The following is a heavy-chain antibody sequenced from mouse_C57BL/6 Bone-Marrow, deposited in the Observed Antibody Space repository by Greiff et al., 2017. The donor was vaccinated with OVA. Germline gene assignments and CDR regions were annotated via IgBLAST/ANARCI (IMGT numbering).Heavy chain of an antibody. D-gene: IGHD2-1*01. CDR3: ALYYGNPYYFDY. CDR1: GYTFTSYW. V-gene: IGHV1-69*01. J-gene: IGHJ2*01. Sequence: QVQLQQPGAELVMPGASVKLSCKASGYTFTSYWMHWVKQRPGQGLEWIGEIDPSDSYTNYNQKFKGKSTLTVDKSSSTAYMQLSSLTSEDSAVYYCALYYGNPYYFDYWGQGTTLTVSS. CDR2: IDPSDSYT.